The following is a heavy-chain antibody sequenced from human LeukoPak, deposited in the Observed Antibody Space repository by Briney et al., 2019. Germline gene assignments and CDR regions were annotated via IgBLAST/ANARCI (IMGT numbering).Heavy chain of an antibody. CDR2: TSSDLNVK. V-gene: IGHV3-30-3*01. D-gene: IGHD3-10*01. J-gene: IGHJ4*02. Sequence: GGSLRLSCAASGFTFRNYVIHWVRQAPGKGLEWVAVTSSDLNVKLYADSVKGRFTIFRDNSRSTLYLQMNSLRPEDTAIYYCAREGYYGSGSPPSLYFDYWGQGTLVTVSS. CDR1: GFTFRNYV. CDR3: AREGYYGSGSPPSLYFDY.